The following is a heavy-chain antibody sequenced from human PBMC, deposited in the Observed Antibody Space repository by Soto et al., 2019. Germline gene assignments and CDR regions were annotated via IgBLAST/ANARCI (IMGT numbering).Heavy chain of an antibody. CDR2: IIPIFGTA. Sequence: QVQLVQSGAEVKKPGSSVKVSCKASGGTFSSYAISWVRQAPGQGLEWMGGIIPIFGTANYAQKFQGRVTITADESTSTAYMELSSLRSEDTAVYYCWGMGYAPSIAAPRIYGMDVWGQGTTVTVSS. CDR1: GGTFSSYA. V-gene: IGHV1-69*12. J-gene: IGHJ6*02. CDR3: WGMGYAPSIAAPRIYGMDV. D-gene: IGHD6-6*01.